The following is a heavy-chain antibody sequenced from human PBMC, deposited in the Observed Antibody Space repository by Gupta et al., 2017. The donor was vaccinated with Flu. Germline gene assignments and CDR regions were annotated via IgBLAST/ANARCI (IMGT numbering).Heavy chain of an antibody. CDR3: AASEDIVVVPAAITLPTMWGNWFDP. CDR2: IIPIFGTA. D-gene: IGHD2-2*01. CDR1: GGTFSSYA. J-gene: IGHJ5*02. V-gene: IGHV1-69*01. Sequence: QVQLVQSGAEVKKPGSSVKVSCKASGGTFSSYAISWVRQAPGQGLEWMGGIIPIFGTANYAQKFQGRVTITADESTSTAYMELSSLRSEDTAVYYCAASEDIVVVPAAITLPTMWGNWFDPWGQGTLVTVSS.